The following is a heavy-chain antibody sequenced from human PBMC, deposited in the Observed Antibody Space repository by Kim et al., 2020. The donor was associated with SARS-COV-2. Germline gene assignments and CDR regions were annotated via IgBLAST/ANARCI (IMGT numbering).Heavy chain of an antibody. V-gene: IGHV3-48*04. CDR1: GFTLSLYS. J-gene: IGHJ3*02. CDR3: GRENYWAFDI. Sequence: GGSLRLSCATSGFTLSLYSMNWVRQSPGKGLEWVSHISGTGTITKHADSVRGRFTIPRDNAKNSLFLQMNGLRAEDTAVYYCGRENYWAFDIWGQGTMVT. CDR2: ISGTGTIT. D-gene: IGHD2-15*01.